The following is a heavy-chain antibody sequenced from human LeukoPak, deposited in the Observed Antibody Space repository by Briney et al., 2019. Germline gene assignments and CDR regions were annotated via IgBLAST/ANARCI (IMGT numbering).Heavy chain of an antibody. CDR3: AVNDYGDYVPSN. J-gene: IGHJ4*02. CDR2: INPNSGGT. D-gene: IGHD4-17*01. Sequence: ASVKVSCKASGYTFTGYYMHWVRQAPGQGLEWMGRINPNSGGTNYAQKFPGRVTMTRDTSISTAYMELSRLRSDDTAVYYCAVNDYGDYVPSNWGQGTLVTVSS. V-gene: IGHV1-2*06. CDR1: GYTFTGYY.